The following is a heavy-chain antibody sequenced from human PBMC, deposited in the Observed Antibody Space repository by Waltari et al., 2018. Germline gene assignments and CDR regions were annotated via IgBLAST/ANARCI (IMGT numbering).Heavy chain of an antibody. D-gene: IGHD2-15*01. CDR2: IGEGGDT. CDR1: GFTFINHG. CDR3: TKGAWGSVCDY. J-gene: IGHJ4*02. Sequence: EVQLLESGGGLVQPGGSLRLSCAASGFTFINHGMSWVRQAPGKGLGWVSGIGEGGDTHYADSVKGRFTISRDNSKNMLYLQMDSLSAEDTAVYYCTKGAWGSVCDYWGQGTLVTVSS. V-gene: IGHV3-23*01.